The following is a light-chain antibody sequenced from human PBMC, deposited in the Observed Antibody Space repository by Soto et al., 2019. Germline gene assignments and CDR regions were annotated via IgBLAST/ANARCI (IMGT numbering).Light chain of an antibody. V-gene: IGKV3-15*01. CDR2: GAF. J-gene: IGKJ1*01. CDR1: QIVSSN. Sequence: EIVLTQSPGTLSLSPGERATLSCGASQIVSSNLAWYHQKPGQAPRLLIYGAFTRATGIPARFSGSGSGTKFTLTISSLQSEDFAVYYCQQYNNWPRTFGQGTKVDIK. CDR3: QQYNNWPRT.